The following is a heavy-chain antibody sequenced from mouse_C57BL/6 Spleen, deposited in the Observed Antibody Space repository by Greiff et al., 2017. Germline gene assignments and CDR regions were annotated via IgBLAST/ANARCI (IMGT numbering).Heavy chain of an antibody. J-gene: IGHJ1*03. D-gene: IGHD2-5*01. V-gene: IGHV5-16*01. CDR1: GFTFSDYY. CDR3: ARDRASDSNSRWYFDV. CDR2: INYDGSST. Sequence: EVKLVESEGGLVQPGSSMKLSCTASGFTFSDYYMAWVRQVPEKGLEWVANINYDGSSTSYLDSLKSRFIISRDNAKNILYLQMSSLKSEDTATYYCARDRASDSNSRWYFDVWGTGTTVTGSS.